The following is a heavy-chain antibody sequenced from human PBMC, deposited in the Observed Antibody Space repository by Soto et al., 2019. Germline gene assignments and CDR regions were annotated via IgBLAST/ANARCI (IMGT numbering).Heavy chain of an antibody. CDR3: ATDYPTGYSSGWFDY. CDR1: GYTLTELS. V-gene: IGHV1-24*01. J-gene: IGHJ4*02. CDR2: FDPEDGET. Sequence: ASVKVSCKVSGYTLTELSMHWVRQAPGKGLEWMGGFDPEDGETIYAQKFQGRVTMTEDTSTDTAYMELSSLRSEDTAVYYCATDYPTGYSSGWFDYWGQGTLVTVSS. D-gene: IGHD6-19*01.